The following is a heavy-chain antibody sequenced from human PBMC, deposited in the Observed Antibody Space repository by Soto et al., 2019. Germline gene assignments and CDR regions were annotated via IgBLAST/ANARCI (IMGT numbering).Heavy chain of an antibody. V-gene: IGHV4-39*01. Sequence: QLQLQESGPGLVKPSETLSLTCTVSGGSISSSNYYWGWIRQPPGKGLQWIGSIFYSGTTYYNPSLKSRVTIXXDXSXXQFSLQLNSVTAADTAVYYCARRPSTSSPLNWFDPWGQGTLVTVSS. D-gene: IGHD6-6*01. CDR1: GGSISSSNYY. J-gene: IGHJ5*02. CDR2: IFYSGTT. CDR3: ARRPSTSSPLNWFDP.